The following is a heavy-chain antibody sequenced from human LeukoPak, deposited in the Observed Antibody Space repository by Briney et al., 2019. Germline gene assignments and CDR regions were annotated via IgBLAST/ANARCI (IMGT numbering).Heavy chain of an antibody. CDR2: ISGSGGST. J-gene: IGHJ6*03. CDR3: AKMRGQLQLQYYMDV. CDR1: GFTFSTYA. Sequence: PGGSLRLSCAVSGFTFSTYAMSWVRQAPGKGLEWVSTISGSGGSTFYADSVRGQFTISRDNSKNTVYLQMNSLRVEDTAVLYCAKMRGQLQLQYYMDVWGPGTTVAVSS. V-gene: IGHV3-23*01. D-gene: IGHD6-6*01.